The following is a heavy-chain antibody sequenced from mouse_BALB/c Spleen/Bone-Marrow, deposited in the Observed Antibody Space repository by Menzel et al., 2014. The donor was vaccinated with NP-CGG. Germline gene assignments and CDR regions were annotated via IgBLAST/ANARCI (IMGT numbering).Heavy chain of an antibody. D-gene: IGHD1-1*01. V-gene: IGHV1-4*01. CDR1: GYTFTTYT. CDR2: INPSTGFT. CDR3: ARGGFLLRSLALDY. J-gene: IGHJ4*01. Sequence: QVQLQQSGAELARPGASVKMSCKASGYTFTTYTMHWVQQRPGQGLEWVGYINPSTGFTNYNQIFKDKATLAADKSSSTAYMQLSSLTSGDSAVYYCARGGFLLRSLALDYWGQGTSVTVSS.